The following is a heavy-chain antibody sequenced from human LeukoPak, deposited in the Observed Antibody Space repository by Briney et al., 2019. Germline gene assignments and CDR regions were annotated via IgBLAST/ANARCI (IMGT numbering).Heavy chain of an antibody. Sequence: SETLSLTCAVYGGSFSGYYWSWIRQPPGKGLEWIGGINHSGSTNYNPSLKSRVTISVDTSKNQFSLKLSSVTAADTAVYYCARCPRIFSSGKAAAGNFWFDPWGQGTLVTVSS. CDR3: ARCPRIFSSGKAAAGNFWFDP. CDR1: GGSFSGYY. D-gene: IGHD6-13*01. J-gene: IGHJ5*02. V-gene: IGHV4-34*01. CDR2: INHSGST.